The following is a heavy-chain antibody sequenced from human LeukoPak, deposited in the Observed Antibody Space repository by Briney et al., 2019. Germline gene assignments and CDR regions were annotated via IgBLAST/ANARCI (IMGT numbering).Heavy chain of an antibody. CDR1: GGSISSSSYY. D-gene: IGHD6-13*01. Sequence: TSETLSLTCTVSGGSISSSSYYWGWIRQPPGKGLEWIGSIYYSGSTYYNPSLKSRVTISVDTSKNQFSLKLSSVTAADTAVYYCARSSWGTYYMDVWGKGTTVTISS. V-gene: IGHV4-39*07. J-gene: IGHJ6*03. CDR2: IYYSGST. CDR3: ARSSWGTYYMDV.